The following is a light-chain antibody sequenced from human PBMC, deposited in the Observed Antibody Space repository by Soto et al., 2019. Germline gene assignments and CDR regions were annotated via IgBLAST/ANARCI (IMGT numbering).Light chain of an antibody. V-gene: IGLV2-14*01. CDR1: SSDVGGYNH. CDR3: SSYTSSSTSV. J-gene: IGLJ2*01. CDR2: EVS. Sequence: QSVLTQPASVSGSPGQSITISCTGTSSDVGGYNHVSWYQQHPGKAPKVIIYEVSNRPSGISHRFSGSKSGNTASLTISGLQAEDEADYYCSSYTSSSTSVFGGGTKVTVL.